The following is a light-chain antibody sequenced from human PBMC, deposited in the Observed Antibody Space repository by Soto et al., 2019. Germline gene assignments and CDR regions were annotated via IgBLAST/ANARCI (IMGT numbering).Light chain of an antibody. J-gene: IGLJ2*01. CDR3: QAWDLSTVI. CDR2: QDT. CDR1: KLGDRY. Sequence: SSELTQPPSVSLSPGQTASVTCSGDKLGDRYVSWYQQRPGQSPVLVMYQDTKRPSGIPERFSGSNSGNTATLTINDTQAMDEGDYYCQAWDLSTVIFGGGTKLTVL. V-gene: IGLV3-1*01.